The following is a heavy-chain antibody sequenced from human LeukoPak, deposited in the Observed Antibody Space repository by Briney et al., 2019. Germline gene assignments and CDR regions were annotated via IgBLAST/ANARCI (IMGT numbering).Heavy chain of an antibody. Sequence: HSGGYLRLSCAASRFTFSSHSMNWVRQAPGKGLECNSYISSSSSTIYYADSVKGRFNISRDNAKNSLYLQMNSLRAEDTAVYYCASPVYSGSSPPDYWGQGTLVTVSS. V-gene: IGHV3-48*01. CDR2: ISSSSSTI. CDR1: RFTFSSHS. J-gene: IGHJ4*02. D-gene: IGHD1-26*01. CDR3: ASPVYSGSSPPDY.